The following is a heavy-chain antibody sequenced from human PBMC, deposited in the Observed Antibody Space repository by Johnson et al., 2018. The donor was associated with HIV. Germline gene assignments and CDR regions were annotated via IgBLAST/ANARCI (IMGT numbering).Heavy chain of an antibody. J-gene: IGHJ3*02. D-gene: IGHD3-10*01. CDR1: GLTFSSYG. CDR2: ISYDGSNK. CDR3: NTVGGFDAFDI. Sequence: QVQLVESGGGVVQPGRSLRLSCAASGLTFSSYGMHWVRQAPGKGLEWVAVISYDGSNKYYADSVKGRFTISRDNSKNTLYLQMNSLKTEDTAVYYCNTVGGFDAFDIWGPGTMVTVSS. V-gene: IGHV3-30*03.